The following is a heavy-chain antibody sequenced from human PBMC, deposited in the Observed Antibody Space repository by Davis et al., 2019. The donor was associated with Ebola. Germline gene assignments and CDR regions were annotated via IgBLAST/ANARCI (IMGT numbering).Heavy chain of an antibody. V-gene: IGHV3-11*04. Sequence: GESLKISCAASGFTFSDYYMSWIRQAPGKGLEWVSYISSSGSSIYYADSVKGRFTIFRDDAKNSLFLLMNSLRDDDTAVYYCAIVATRGRFDSWGQGTLVTVSS. D-gene: IGHD6-25*01. J-gene: IGHJ4*02. CDR2: ISSSGSSI. CDR1: GFTFSDYY. CDR3: AIVATRGRFDS.